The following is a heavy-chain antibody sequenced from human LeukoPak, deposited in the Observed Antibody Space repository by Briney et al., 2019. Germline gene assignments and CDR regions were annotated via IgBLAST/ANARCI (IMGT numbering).Heavy chain of an antibody. CDR1: GASIGGRNYY. V-gene: IGHV4-39*07. CDR3: ARTWFGELLSFDY. D-gene: IGHD3-10*01. CDR2: IFYSGNT. J-gene: IGHJ4*02. Sequence: SETLSLTCTVSGASIGGRNYYWGWIRQPPGKGLEWIGNIFYSGNTNYNPSLKSRVTISVDTSKNQFSLKLSSVTAADTAVYYCARTWFGELLSFDYWGQGTLVTVSS.